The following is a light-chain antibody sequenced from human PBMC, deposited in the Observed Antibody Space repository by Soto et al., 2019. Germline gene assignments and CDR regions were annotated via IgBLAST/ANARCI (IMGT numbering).Light chain of an antibody. CDR2: EVS. CDR1: SSDVGAFNY. J-gene: IGLJ2*01. Sequence: QSVLTQPASVSGSPGQSIIISCTGTSSDVGAFNYVSWYQQHPGKAPKLLIYEVSNRPSGVSNRFSGSKSGITASLTISGLQPEDEADYYCSSYTTGSTLVVVGGGTKLTVL. CDR3: SSYTTGSTLVV. V-gene: IGLV2-14*01.